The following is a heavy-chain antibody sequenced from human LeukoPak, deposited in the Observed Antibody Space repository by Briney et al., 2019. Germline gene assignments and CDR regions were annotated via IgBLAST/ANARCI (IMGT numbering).Heavy chain of an antibody. CDR2: IKQDGSEK. D-gene: IGHD7-27*01. CDR1: GFTFSSYW. CDR3: ARANWGLTLDY. J-gene: IGHJ4*02. Sequence: GGSLRLSCAASGFTFSSYWMSWVRQAPGKGREWVANIKQDGSEKYYVDSVKGRFTISRDNAKNSLYLQMNSLRAEDTAVYYCARANWGLTLDYWGQGTLVTVSS. V-gene: IGHV3-7*01.